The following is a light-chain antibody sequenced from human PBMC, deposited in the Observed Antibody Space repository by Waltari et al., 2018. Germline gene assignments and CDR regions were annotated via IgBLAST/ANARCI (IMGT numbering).Light chain of an antibody. V-gene: IGKV3-20*01. J-gene: IGKJ2*03. Sequence: EIVLTQSPGTLSLSPGERATLSCRANQSVTSTYLAWYQQKPGQAPRLLIYDVSSRATGIPDRFSGSGSGTDFTLTISRLEPEDFAVYFCQQYSSPPNSFGQGTKLEIK. CDR1: QSVTSTY. CDR2: DVS. CDR3: QQYSSPPNS.